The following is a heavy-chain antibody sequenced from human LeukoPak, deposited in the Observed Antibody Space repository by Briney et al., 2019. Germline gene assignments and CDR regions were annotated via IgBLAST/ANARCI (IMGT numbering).Heavy chain of an antibody. V-gene: IGHV4-39*01. CDR2: IYYSGST. CDR1: GGSISSGSYY. Sequence: SETLSLTCTVSGGSISSGSYYWGWIRQPPGKGLEWIGSIYYSGSTYYNPSLKSRVTISVDTSKNQFSLKLSSVTAADTAVYYCARQGYSSVAFDIWGQGTMVTVSS. J-gene: IGHJ3*02. CDR3: ARQGYSSVAFDI. D-gene: IGHD6-19*01.